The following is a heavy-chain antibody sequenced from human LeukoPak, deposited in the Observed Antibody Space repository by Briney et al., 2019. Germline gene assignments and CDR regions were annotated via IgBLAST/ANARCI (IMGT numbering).Heavy chain of an antibody. CDR1: GGSISSSNW. V-gene: IGHV4-4*02. CDR2: IYHSGST. D-gene: IGHD2-15*01. CDR3: ASTYCNGGSCYFDY. J-gene: IGHJ4*02. Sequence: SETLSLTCTVSGGSISSSNWWSWVRQPPGKGLEWIGEIYHSGSTNYNPSLKSRVTISVDRSKNQFSLKLSSVTAADTAVYYCASTYCNGGSCYFDYWGQGTLVTVSS.